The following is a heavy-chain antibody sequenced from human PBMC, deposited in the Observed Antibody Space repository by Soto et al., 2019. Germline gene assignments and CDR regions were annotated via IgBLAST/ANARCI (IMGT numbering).Heavy chain of an antibody. D-gene: IGHD1-26*01. CDR2: IYPGDCNT. V-gene: IGHV5-51*01. CDR3: ARSYFRGGSNFVIFEL. Sequence: PGPPLRISSKASGDIITSYWVGSVRMMTGKGLEWMRIIYPGDCNTRHSPSSRGQVTFSADESISTAYLQWSSLKASDTAMYYCARSYFRGGSNFVIFELWGQGSRGTVSS. J-gene: IGHJ1*01. CDR1: GDIITSYW.